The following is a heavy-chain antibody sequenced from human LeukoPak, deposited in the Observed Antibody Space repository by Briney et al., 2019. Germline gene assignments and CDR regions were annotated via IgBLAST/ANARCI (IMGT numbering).Heavy chain of an antibody. CDR2: INPNSGGT. Sequence: ASVKVSCKASGYTFTGYFMYWVRQAPGQGLEWMGWINPNSGGTNYAQKLQGRVTMTRDTSTSTAYMELSRLRYDDTAVYYCARGEQAGYYYYCMDVWGEGTTVTVSS. D-gene: IGHD6-13*01. V-gene: IGHV1-2*02. J-gene: IGHJ6*03. CDR1: GYTFTGYF. CDR3: ARGEQAGYYYYCMDV.